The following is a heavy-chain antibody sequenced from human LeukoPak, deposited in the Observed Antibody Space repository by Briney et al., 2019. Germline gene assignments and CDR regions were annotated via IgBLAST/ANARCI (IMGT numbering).Heavy chain of an antibody. J-gene: IGHJ4*02. CDR3: ARATGSGYDLGIYYFDY. V-gene: IGHV3-30*03. CDR2: ISNDGTTK. Sequence: PGGPLRLSCAASGFTFSSYGMHWVRQAPGRGLDWVAVISNDGTTKYYADSVRGRFTISSDSSKHTVYLQMNGLRPEDTAVYYCARATGSGYDLGIYYFDYWGQGTLVTVSS. CDR1: GFTFSSYG. D-gene: IGHD5-12*01.